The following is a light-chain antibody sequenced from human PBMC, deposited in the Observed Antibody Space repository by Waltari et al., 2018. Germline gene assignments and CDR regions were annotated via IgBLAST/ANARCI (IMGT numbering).Light chain of an antibody. CDR3: QKNEALPAT. CDR2: ASS. V-gene: IGKV3-11*01. Sequence: EIVLMQSPATLSLSPGERAPLSCRASQSIGKYLNWYQQKPVQSPRLLIYASSNRAPGLPDRFRGSGSGTDFSLTISSLEPEDVAVYYCQKNEALPATFGQGTKVEIK. CDR1: QSIGKY. J-gene: IGKJ1*01.